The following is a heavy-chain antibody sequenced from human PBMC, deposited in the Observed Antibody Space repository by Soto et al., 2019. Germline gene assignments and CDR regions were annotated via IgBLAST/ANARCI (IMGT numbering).Heavy chain of an antibody. J-gene: IGHJ4*02. CDR3: AKGGAAGPDY. CDR1: GGSISSGGYY. Sequence: SETLSLTCTVPGGSISSGGYYWSWIRQHPGKGLEWIGYIYYSGSTYYNPSLKSRVTISADTSKNQFSLRLSSVTAADTAVYYCAKGGAAGPDYWGQGTLVTVSS. V-gene: IGHV4-31*03. D-gene: IGHD6-13*01. CDR2: IYYSGST.